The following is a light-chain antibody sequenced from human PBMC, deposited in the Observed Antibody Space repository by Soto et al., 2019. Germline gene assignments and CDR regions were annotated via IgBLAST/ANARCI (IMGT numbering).Light chain of an antibody. J-gene: IGKJ1*01. V-gene: IGKV3-11*01. CDR2: DAS. CDR3: QQCNNWPQWT. CDR1: QSVSRY. Sequence: EIVLTPSPATLSLSPGERATLSCRASQSVSRYLVWYQQKPGQAPRLLIYDASNRATGIPPRFSGSGSGTDFTLTISSLEPEDFAVYYCQQCNNWPQWTFGQGTKVDIK.